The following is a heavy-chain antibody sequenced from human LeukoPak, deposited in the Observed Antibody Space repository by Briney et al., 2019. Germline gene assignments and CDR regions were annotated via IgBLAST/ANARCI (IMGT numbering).Heavy chain of an antibody. CDR1: GGSFSGYY. V-gene: IGHV4-34*01. CDR3: ARGLSSIVAGTRSAFVI. Sequence: SETLSLTCAVYGGSFSGYYWSWIRQPPGKGLEWIGEINHSGSTNYNPSLKSRVTISVDTSKNQFSLKLSSVTAADTAVYYCARGLSSIVAGTRSAFVIWGQGTMVTVSS. D-gene: IGHD6-19*01. CDR2: INHSGST. J-gene: IGHJ3*02.